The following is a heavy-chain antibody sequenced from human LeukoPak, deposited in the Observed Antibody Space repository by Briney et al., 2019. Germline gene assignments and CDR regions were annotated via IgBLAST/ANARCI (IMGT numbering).Heavy chain of an antibody. CDR2: IYSGGST. Sequence: PGGSLRLSCAVSGFTFSSYSMSWVRQAPGKGLEWVSVIYSGGSTYYADSVKGRFTISRDNSKNTLYLQMNSLRAEDTAVYYCAREISRTGAFDIWGQGTMVTVSS. J-gene: IGHJ3*02. V-gene: IGHV3-66*02. CDR1: GFTFSSYS. CDR3: AREISRTGAFDI. D-gene: IGHD3-3*02.